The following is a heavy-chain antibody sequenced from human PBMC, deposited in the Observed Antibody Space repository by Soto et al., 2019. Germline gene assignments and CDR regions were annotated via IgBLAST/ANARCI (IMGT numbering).Heavy chain of an antibody. CDR2: IGVSSDA. V-gene: IGHV3-23*01. Sequence: DVQLLESGGGLVQPGESLRLSCAASGFTFSSYAMSWARQAPGKGLEWVSSIGVSSDAYYADSVKGRFTISRDNSRNTLYLQMNSLRAEDTALYYCAKNYFFDSWGQGTLVTVSS. CDR1: GFTFSSYA. J-gene: IGHJ4*02. CDR3: AKNYFFDS.